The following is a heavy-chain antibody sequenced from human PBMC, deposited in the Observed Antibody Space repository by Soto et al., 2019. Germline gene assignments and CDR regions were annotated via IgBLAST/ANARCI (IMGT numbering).Heavy chain of an antibody. D-gene: IGHD5-12*01. V-gene: IGHV4-59*01. CDR2: IYYSGVT. CDR3: ARVSADIASGLDL. CDR1: GDSISTYN. J-gene: IGHJ5*02. Sequence: QGQLQESGPGLVKPSETLSLTCTVSGDSISTYNWGWIRQPPGKGLEWIGCIYYSGVTNYNPSLKSRVTISVDAAKNQLSLKLKSVTAADTAVYYCARVSADIASGLDLWGQGTLVTVSS.